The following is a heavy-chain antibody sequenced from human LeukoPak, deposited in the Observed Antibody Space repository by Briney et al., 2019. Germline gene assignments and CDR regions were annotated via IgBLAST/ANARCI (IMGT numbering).Heavy chain of an antibody. V-gene: IGHV1-24*01. CDR2: FDPEDGET. CDR3: ATDLLLDWAFDI. CDR1: GYTLTELS. Sequence: ASVKVSCKVSGYTLTELSMHWVRQAPGKGLEWMGGFDPEDGETIYAQKFQGRVTMTEVTSTDTAYMELSSLRSEDTAVYYCATDLLLDWAFDIWGQGTMVTVSS. D-gene: IGHD1-26*01. J-gene: IGHJ3*02.